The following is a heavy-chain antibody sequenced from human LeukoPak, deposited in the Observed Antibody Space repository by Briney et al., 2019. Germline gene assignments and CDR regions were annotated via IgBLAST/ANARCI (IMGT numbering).Heavy chain of an antibody. D-gene: IGHD2-2*01. Sequence: EWXGWINPNSGGTNYAQKFQGRVTMTRDTSISTAYMELSRLRSDDTAVYYCARISTRGRGFDYWGQGTLVTVSS. V-gene: IGHV1-2*02. CDR3: ARISTRGRGFDY. J-gene: IGHJ4*02. CDR2: INPNSGGT.